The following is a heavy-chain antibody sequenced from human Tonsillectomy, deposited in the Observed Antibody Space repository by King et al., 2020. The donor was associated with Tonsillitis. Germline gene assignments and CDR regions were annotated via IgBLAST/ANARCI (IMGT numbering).Heavy chain of an antibody. D-gene: IGHD3-9*01. V-gene: IGHV4-31*03. J-gene: IGHJ2*01. CDR2: IYYSGST. CDR1: GGSISSGGYY. Sequence: VQLQESGPGLVKPSQTLSLTCTVSGGSISSGGYYWSWIRQHPGKGLEWIGYIYYSGSTYYNPSLKSRVTISVDTSKNQFSLKLSSVTAADTAVYYCARLLRGELRYFDWLFFDLWGHGTLVTVSS. CDR3: ARLLRGELRYFDWLFFDL.